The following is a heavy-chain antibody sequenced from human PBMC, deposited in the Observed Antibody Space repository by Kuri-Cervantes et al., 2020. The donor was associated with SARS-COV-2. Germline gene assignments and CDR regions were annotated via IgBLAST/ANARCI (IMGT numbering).Heavy chain of an antibody. D-gene: IGHD6-19*01. CDR1: GGSFSGYY. J-gene: IGHJ6*02. Sequence: SDTLSLTCAVYGGSFSGYYWSWIRQHPGKGLEWIGYIYYSGSTYYNPSLKSRVAISVDTSKNQFSLKLSSVTAADTAVYYCARARWGSGWTYYYYGMDVWGQGTTVTVSS. CDR3: ARARWGSGWTYYYYGMDV. CDR2: IYYSGST. V-gene: IGHV4-34*01.